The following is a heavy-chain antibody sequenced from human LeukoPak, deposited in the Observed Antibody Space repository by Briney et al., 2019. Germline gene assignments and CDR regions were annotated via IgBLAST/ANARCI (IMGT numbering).Heavy chain of an antibody. D-gene: IGHD3-10*01. J-gene: IGHJ4*02. CDR3: ARDLRSRGFVDY. Sequence: ASVKVSCKASGYTFTGYYMHWVRQAPGQGLEWMGWINPNSGGTNYAQKFQGRVTMTRDTSISTAYMELSRLRSGDTAVYYCARDLRSRGFVDYWGQGTLVTVSS. CDR2: INPNSGGT. CDR1: GYTFTGYY. V-gene: IGHV1-2*02.